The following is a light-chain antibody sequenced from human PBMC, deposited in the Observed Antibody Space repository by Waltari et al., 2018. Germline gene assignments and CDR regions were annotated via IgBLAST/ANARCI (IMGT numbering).Light chain of an antibody. CDR1: SDDVGGFNY. CDR2: QVS. V-gene: IGLV2-8*01. Sequence: QSALTQPPSASGSPGQSVTISRTGTSDDVGGFNYVSWYQQHPGKAPKFLIYQVSNRPSGVPDRFSGSKSGNTASLTVSGLQAEDEADYYCSSFAGSNAVLFGGGTKLTVL. CDR3: SSFAGSNAVL. J-gene: IGLJ2*01.